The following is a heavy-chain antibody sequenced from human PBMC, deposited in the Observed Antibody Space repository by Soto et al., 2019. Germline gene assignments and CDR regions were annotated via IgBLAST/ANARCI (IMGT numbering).Heavy chain of an antibody. Sequence: PGESLKISCKGSGYSFTSYWISWVRQMPGKGLEWMGRIDPSDSYTNYSPSFQGHVTISADKSISTAYLQRSSLKASDTAMYYCARSRDCGGDCYYDYYYYGMDVWGQGTTVTVSS. J-gene: IGHJ6*02. CDR1: GYSFTSYW. V-gene: IGHV5-10-1*01. CDR2: IDPSDSYT. D-gene: IGHD2-21*02. CDR3: ARSRDCGGDCYYDYYYYGMDV.